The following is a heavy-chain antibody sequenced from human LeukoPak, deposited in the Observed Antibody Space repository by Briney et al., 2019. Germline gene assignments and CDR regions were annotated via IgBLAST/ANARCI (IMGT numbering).Heavy chain of an antibody. CDR2: INWSGGST. Sequence: PGGSLRLSCTASGFAFDEHGMSWVRQVPGKGLEWVSGINWSGGSTGYADPLRGRFTISRDNAKTSLYLQMDSLRAEDTALYYCARAPITSPFYFDYWGQGTLVTVPS. D-gene: IGHD2-2*01. CDR3: ARAPITSPFYFDY. CDR1: GFAFDEHG. J-gene: IGHJ4*02. V-gene: IGHV3-20*04.